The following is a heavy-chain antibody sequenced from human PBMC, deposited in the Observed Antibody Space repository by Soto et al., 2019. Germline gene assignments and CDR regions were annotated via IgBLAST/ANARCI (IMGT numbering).Heavy chain of an antibody. CDR1: GFPFSSYS. CDR3: ARENYGDYLNWFDP. Sequence: GALRLSCVVSGFPFSSYSMNWVRQAPGKGLEWVSYISSSSSTIYYADSVKGRFTISRDNAKNSLYLQMNSLRDEDTAVYYCARENYGDYLNWFDPWGQGTLVTVSS. V-gene: IGHV3-48*02. D-gene: IGHD4-17*01. CDR2: ISSSSSTI. J-gene: IGHJ5*02.